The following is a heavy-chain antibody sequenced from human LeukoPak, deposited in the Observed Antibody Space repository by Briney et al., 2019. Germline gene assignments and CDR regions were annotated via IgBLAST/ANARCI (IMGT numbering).Heavy chain of an antibody. CDR1: GGSISSSNW. CDR3: ARDKGYSYGYWFDP. Sequence: SETLSLTCAVSGGSISSSNWWSWVRQHPGKGLEWIGYIYYSGSTYYNPSLKSRVTISVDTSKNQFSLKLSSVTAADTAVYYCARDKGYSYGYWFDPWGQGTLVTVSS. D-gene: IGHD5-18*01. J-gene: IGHJ5*02. V-gene: IGHV4-31*11. CDR2: IYYSGST.